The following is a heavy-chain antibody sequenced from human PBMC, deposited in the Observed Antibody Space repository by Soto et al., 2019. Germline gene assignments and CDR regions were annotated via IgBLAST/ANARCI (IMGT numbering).Heavy chain of an antibody. Sequence: EVQLVESGGGLVKPGGSLRLSCAASGFTFSTYSMTWVRQAPGKGLEWVSSISSSSGYIYYADTVKGRFTISRDDAKNSLSLQMNSLRAEDTAVYYCARVWSYSYGQGYGRDVWGQGTTVTVSS. CDR3: ARVWSYSYGQGYGRDV. CDR1: GFTFSTYS. J-gene: IGHJ6*02. D-gene: IGHD5-18*01. CDR2: ISSSSGYI. V-gene: IGHV3-21*01.